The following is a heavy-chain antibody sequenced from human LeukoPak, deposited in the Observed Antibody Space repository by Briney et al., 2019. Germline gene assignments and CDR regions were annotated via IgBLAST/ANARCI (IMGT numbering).Heavy chain of an antibody. J-gene: IGHJ4*02. Sequence: PSETLSPTCTVSGGSISSYYWSWIRQPPGKGLEWIGYIYYSGSTNYKPSLKSRVTISVDTSKNQFSLKLSSVTAADTAVYYCARGLQNHFDYWGQGTLVTVSS. CDR2: IYYSGST. V-gene: IGHV4-59*12. CDR1: GGSISSYY. CDR3: ARGLQNHFDY. D-gene: IGHD2/OR15-2a*01.